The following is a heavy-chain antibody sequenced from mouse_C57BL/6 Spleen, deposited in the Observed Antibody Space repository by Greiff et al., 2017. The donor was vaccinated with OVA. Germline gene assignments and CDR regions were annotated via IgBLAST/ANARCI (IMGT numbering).Heavy chain of an antibody. CDR3: TRRSSYDYDRNYAMDY. D-gene: IGHD2-4*01. CDR1: GFTFSSYA. V-gene: IGHV5S21*01. J-gene: IGHJ4*01. CDR2: ISSGGDYI. Sequence: EVQLVESGEGLVKPGGSLKLSCAASGFTFSSYAMSWVRQTPEKRLEWVAYISSGGDYIYYADTVKGRFTISRDNARNTLYLQMSSLKSEDTAMYYCTRRSSYDYDRNYAMDYWGQGTSVTVSS.